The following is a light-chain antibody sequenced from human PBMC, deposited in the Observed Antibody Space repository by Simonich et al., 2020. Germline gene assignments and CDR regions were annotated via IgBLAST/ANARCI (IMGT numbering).Light chain of an antibody. CDR1: QGISNS. CDR3: QQYYSTPIP. J-gene: IGKJ5*01. Sequence: DIQMTQSPSSLSASVGDRVTITCRARQGISNSLAWYQQKPGKAPKLLLYAASKLESGGPSRFSGRWSGTDYPLTISSLQPEDFSTYYCQQYYSTPIPFGQGTRLEIK. CDR2: AAS. V-gene: IGKV1-NL1*01.